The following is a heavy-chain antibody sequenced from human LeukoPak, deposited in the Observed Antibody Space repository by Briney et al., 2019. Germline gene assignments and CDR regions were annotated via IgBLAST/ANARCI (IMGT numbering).Heavy chain of an antibody. CDR2: INPNSGGT. J-gene: IGHJ4*02. CDR1: GYTFTGYY. V-gene: IGHV1-2*06. Sequence: ASVKVSCKASGYTFTGYYMHWVRQAPGQGLEWMGRINPNSGGTNYAQKFQGRVTMTRDTSISTAYMELSRLRSDDTAVYYCARGSYDSSGYYYGGYWGQGTLVTVSS. D-gene: IGHD3-22*01. CDR3: ARGSYDSSGYYYGGY.